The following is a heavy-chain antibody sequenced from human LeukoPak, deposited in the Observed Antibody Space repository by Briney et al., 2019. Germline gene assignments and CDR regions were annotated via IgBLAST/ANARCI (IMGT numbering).Heavy chain of an antibody. D-gene: IGHD3-10*01. V-gene: IGHV4-38-2*01. CDR3: ARGYGSGSYYFAP. Sequence: SETLSLACAVSGYSISSGYYWGWIRQPPGTGLEWIGSIYHFGTTYYNPSLKSRLTISIDTSKNHFSLQLTSVTAADTAVYYCARGYGSGSYYFAPWGQGTLVTVSS. CDR1: GYSISSGYY. J-gene: IGHJ5*02. CDR2: IYHFGTT.